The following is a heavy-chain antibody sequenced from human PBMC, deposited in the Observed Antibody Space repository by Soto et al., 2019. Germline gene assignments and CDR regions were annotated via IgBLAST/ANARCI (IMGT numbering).Heavy chain of an antibody. J-gene: IGHJ4*02. CDR1: GFTFSTYI. CDR2: ISNRSSYI. V-gene: IGHV3-21*01. Sequence: VQLVESGGGLVKPGGSLRLSCAASGFTFSTYIMDWVRQATGKGLEWVSSISNRSSYIHYADSVKCRLTISRDNAKNSLYLQMNTLRTEVTAVYYCVRDRGGYGDYCGQGTLVMVSS. CDR3: VRDRGGYGDY. D-gene: IGHD5-12*01.